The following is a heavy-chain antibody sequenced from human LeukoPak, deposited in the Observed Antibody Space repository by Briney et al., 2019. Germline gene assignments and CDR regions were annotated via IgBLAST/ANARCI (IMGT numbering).Heavy chain of an antibody. CDR2: INARGDT. CDR1: GWSFNDYY. CDR3: ARGQVPAARGYNWFDP. J-gene: IGHJ5*02. V-gene: IGHV4-34*01. Sequence: SETLSHTCAVYGWSFNDYYWNWIRQPPRKGLEWIGEINARGDTNYNPSLKSRVTISVDTSKKQFSLRLTSMIAADTALYYCARGQVPAARGYNWFDPWGQGTLVTVSS. D-gene: IGHD2-2*01.